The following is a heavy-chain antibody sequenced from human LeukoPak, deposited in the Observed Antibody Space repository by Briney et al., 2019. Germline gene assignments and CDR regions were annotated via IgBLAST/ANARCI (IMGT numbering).Heavy chain of an antibody. Sequence: PSETLSLTCTVSGGSISSYYWSWIRQPPGKGLEWIGYMYYSGSTNYNPSLKSRVTISVDTSKNQFSLRRSSVTAADTAVYYCARRARTNDAFDIWGQGTMVTVSS. CDR1: GGSISSYY. CDR3: ARRARTNDAFDI. CDR2: MYYSGST. D-gene: IGHD1/OR15-1a*01. V-gene: IGHV4-59*08. J-gene: IGHJ3*02.